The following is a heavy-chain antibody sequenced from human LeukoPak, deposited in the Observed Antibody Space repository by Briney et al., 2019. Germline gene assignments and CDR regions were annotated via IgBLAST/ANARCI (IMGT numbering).Heavy chain of an antibody. CDR2: IYYSGST. CDR1: SGSIRTSY. CDR3: ARAPNPDFFDD. J-gene: IGHJ4*02. Sequence: SETLSLTCTVSSGSIRTSYCSWIRQPPGKGLEWIGYIYYSGSTNYNPSLKSRVTISVDTSRNQLSLKLSPVTAADTAVYYCARAPNPDFFDDWGQGTLVTVSS. V-gene: IGHV4-59*01. D-gene: IGHD2-8*01.